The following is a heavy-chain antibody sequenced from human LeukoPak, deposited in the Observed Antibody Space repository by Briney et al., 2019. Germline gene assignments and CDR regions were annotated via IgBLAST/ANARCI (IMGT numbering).Heavy chain of an antibody. CDR3: FLWDTVLPRDY. CDR1: GGPFSAYY. CDR2: ISHSGST. Sequence: SETLSLTCAVYGGPFSAYYCHWIRQPPGKGLEWIGEISHSGSTKYYPSLKSRVTISIDTSRNQFSLKLSSATAADTAVYYCFLWDTVLPRDYWGQGTLVTVSS. D-gene: IGHD4-23*01. V-gene: IGHV4-34*01. J-gene: IGHJ4*02.